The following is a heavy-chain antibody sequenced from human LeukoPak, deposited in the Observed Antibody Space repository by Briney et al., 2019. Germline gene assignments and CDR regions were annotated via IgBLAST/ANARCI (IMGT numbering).Heavy chain of an antibody. CDR1: GYSISSGYY. V-gene: IGHV4-38-2*02. D-gene: IGHD3-3*01. Sequence: PSETLSLTCAVCGYSISSGYYWGWIRQPPGKGLEWIGSIYHSGSTYYNPSLKSRVTISVDTSKNQFSLKLSSVTAADTAVYYCARDGEAYYDFWSGYYSQDFDYWGQGTLVTVSS. CDR2: IYHSGST. CDR3: ARDGEAYYDFWSGYYSQDFDY. J-gene: IGHJ4*02.